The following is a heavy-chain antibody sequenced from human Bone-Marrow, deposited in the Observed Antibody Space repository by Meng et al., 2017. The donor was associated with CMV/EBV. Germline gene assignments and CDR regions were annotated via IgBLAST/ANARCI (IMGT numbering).Heavy chain of an antibody. V-gene: IGHV3-74*01. CDR3: ASIFWSGNYGMDV. CDR1: GFTFSSYW. CDR2: INSDGSST. J-gene: IGHJ6*02. D-gene: IGHD3-3*01. Sequence: GESLKISCAASGFTFSSYWMHWVRQAPGKGLVWVSRINSDGSSTSYADSVKGRFTISRDNAKNTLYLKMNSLRAEDTAVYYCASIFWSGNYGMDVWGQGTTVTVSS.